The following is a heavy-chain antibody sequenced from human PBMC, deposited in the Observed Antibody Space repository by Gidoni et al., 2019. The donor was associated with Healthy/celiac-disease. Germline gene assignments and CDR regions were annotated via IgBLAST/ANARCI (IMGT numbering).Heavy chain of an antibody. Sequence: QVQLQESGPGLVKPSKTLSLTCNVSGGSISSGGYYWSWIRQHPGKGLEWIGYIYYSGSTYYNPSLLSRVTISVDTSKNQFSLKLSSVTAADTSVYYCARSEGIAAAGRGGWFDPWVQGTLVTVSS. CDR3: ARSEGIAAAGRGGWFDP. CDR1: GGSISSGGYY. J-gene: IGHJ5*02. D-gene: IGHD6-13*01. CDR2: IYYSGST. V-gene: IGHV4-31*03.